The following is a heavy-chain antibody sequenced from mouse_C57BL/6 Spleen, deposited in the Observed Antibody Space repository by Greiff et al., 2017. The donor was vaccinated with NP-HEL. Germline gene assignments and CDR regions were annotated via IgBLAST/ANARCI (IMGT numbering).Heavy chain of an antibody. Sequence: VNVVESGPGLVQPSQSLSITCTVSGFSLTSYGVHWVRQSPGKGLEWLGVIWRGGSTDYNAAFMSRLSITKDNSKSQVFFKMNSLQADDTSIYYCAKTITTVVDYAMDYWGQGTSVTVSS. CDR3: AKTITTVVDYAMDY. CDR1: GFSLTSYG. V-gene: IGHV2-5*01. CDR2: IWRGGST. J-gene: IGHJ4*01. D-gene: IGHD1-1*01.